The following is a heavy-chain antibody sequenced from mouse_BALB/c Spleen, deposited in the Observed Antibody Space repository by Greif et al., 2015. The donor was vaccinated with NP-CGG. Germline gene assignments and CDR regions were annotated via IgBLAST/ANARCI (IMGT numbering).Heavy chain of an antibody. CDR2: INSDGGST. CDR3: ARHYYGSSWYFDV. V-gene: IGHV5-2*01. Sequence: VQLQQPGGGLVQPGESLKLSCESNEYEFPSHDMSWVRKTPEKRLELVAAINSDGGSTYYPDTMERRFIISRDNTKKTLYLQMSSLRSEDTALYYCARHYYGSSWYFDVWGAGTTVTVSS. J-gene: IGHJ1*01. CDR1: EYEFPSHD. D-gene: IGHD1-1*01.